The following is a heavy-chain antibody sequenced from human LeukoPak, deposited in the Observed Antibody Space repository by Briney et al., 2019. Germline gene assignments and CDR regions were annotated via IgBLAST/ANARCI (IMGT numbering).Heavy chain of an antibody. V-gene: IGHV1-18*04. CDR3: ARALVVVPAAMVIYYYYGMDV. CDR1: GYTFTSYG. J-gene: IGHJ6*04. CDR2: ISAYNGNT. D-gene: IGHD2-2*01. Sequence: ASVKVSRKASGYTFTSYGISWVRQAPGQGLEWMGWISAYNGNTNYAQKLQGRVTMTTDTSTRTAYMELRSLRSDDTAVYYCARALVVVPAAMVIYYYYGMDVWGKGTTVTVSS.